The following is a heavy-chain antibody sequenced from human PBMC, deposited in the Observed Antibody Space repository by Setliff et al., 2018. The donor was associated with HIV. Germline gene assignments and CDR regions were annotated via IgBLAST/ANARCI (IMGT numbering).Heavy chain of an antibody. D-gene: IGHD4-17*01. V-gene: IGHV1-69*05. J-gene: IGHJ3*02. CDR1: GFTFNHYA. CDR2: TIPMSDIP. Sequence: GASVKVSCKASGFTFNHYALSWVRQAPGQRPEWMGGTIPMSDIPNYAQNFQGRVTITTDESTSTAYMELSSLRSEDTAVYYCARAGSNGYGDVFAFDIWGQGTMVTVSS. CDR3: ARAGSNGYGDVFAFDI.